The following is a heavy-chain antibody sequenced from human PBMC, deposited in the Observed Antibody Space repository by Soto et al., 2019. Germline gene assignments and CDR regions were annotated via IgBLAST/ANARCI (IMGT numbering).Heavy chain of an antibody. D-gene: IGHD3-10*01. Sequence: EVQLLESGGGLVQPGGSLRLSCAASGFTFSSYAMSWVRQAPGKGLEWVLAISGSGGSTHYADSVKGRFTISRDNSKNTLYVQMSSLRAEDTAVYYCAKQRASGSYSSFDYWGQGTLVTVSS. J-gene: IGHJ4*02. V-gene: IGHV3-23*01. CDR1: GFTFSSYA. CDR2: ISGSGGST. CDR3: AKQRASGSYSSFDY.